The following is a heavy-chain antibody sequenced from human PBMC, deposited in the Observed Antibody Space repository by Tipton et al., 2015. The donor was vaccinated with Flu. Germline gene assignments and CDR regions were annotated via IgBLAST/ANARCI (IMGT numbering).Heavy chain of an antibody. V-gene: IGHV1-2*02. CDR2: INLNSGGT. CDR1: GYTFTGYY. Sequence: QSGAEVKKPGASVKVSCKASGYTFTGYYMHWVRQAPGQGLEWMGWINLNSGGTNYAQKFQGRVTMTRDTSISTAYMELSRLRSDDTAVYYCARDYSSGWEGFDYWGQGTLVTVSS. J-gene: IGHJ4*02. CDR3: ARDYSSGWEGFDY. D-gene: IGHD6-19*01.